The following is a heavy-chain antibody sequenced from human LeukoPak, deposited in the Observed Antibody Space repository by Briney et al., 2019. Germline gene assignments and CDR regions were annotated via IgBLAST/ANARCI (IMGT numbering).Heavy chain of an antibody. J-gene: IGHJ4*02. V-gene: IGHV3-74*01. CDR2: INSDGSST. CDR3: ARGPSTSHDY. Sequence: AGGPLRLSCEASGFTFSSYWMPWVRQAPGKGLVWVSRINSDGSSTSYADSVKGRFTISRDNAKNTLYLQMNSLRAEDTAVYYCARGPSTSHDYWGQGTLVTVSS. CDR1: GFTFSSYW.